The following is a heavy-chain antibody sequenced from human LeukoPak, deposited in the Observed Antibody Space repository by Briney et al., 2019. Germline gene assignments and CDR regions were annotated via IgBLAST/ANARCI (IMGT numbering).Heavy chain of an antibody. D-gene: IGHD1-26*01. CDR2: IYHSVT. V-gene: IGHV4-38-2*01. J-gene: IGHJ6*03. Sequence: SETLSLTCAVSGYSISSGYYWGWIRQPPGKGLEWIGNIYHSVTYYHPSFKSRVTISVDTSKNQFSLKLGSVTAADTAAYYCARMYSGSYLNHYYYYYYMDVWGKGTTVTVSS. CDR3: ARMYSGSYLNHYYYYYYMDV. CDR1: GYSISSGYY.